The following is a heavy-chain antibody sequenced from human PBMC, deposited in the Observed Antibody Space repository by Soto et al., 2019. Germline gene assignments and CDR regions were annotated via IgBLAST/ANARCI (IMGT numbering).Heavy chain of an antibody. CDR3: ARDDGSESSHYYYYGMDV. V-gene: IGHV1-46*01. Sequence: GASVKVSCKASGYTFTSYYMHWVRQAPGQGLEWMGIINPSGGSTSYAQKFQGRVTMTRDTSTSTVYMELSSLRSEDTAVYYCARDDGSESSHYYYYGMDVWGQGTTVTVSS. CDR2: INPSGGST. J-gene: IGHJ6*02. CDR1: GYTFTSYY. D-gene: IGHD3-10*01.